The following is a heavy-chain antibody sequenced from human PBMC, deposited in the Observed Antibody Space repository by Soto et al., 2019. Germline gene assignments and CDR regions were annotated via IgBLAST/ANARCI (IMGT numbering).Heavy chain of an antibody. CDR3: ARTPAHSDIVATIGSYNCFDP. J-gene: IGHJ5*02. CDR2: MNPNSGNT. CDR1: GYTFTSYD. V-gene: IGHV1-8*01. Sequence: ASVKVSCKASGYTFTSYDINWVRQATGQGLEWMGWMNPNSGNTGYAQKFQGRVTMTRNTSISTAYMELSSLRSEVTAVYFCARTPAHSDIVATIGSYNCFDPWGQGTLVTVSS. D-gene: IGHD5-12*01.